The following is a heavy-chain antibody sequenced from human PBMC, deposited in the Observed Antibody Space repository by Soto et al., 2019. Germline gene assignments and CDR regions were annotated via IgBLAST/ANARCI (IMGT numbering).Heavy chain of an antibody. CDR2: IFSRFFTSSDNT. Sequence: GGSLRLSCSASGFAFSDYTMGWVRLTPGKGLEWVSTIFSRFFTSSDNTAYADSVTGRFTISRDNSQNMLFLQMNSLGVEDAAVYYCARDRQPDGIWTFDFWGRGAQVTVS. V-gene: IGHV3-23*01. J-gene: IGHJ4*02. CDR3: ARDRQPDGIWTFDF. CDR1: GFAFSDYT. D-gene: IGHD2-15*01.